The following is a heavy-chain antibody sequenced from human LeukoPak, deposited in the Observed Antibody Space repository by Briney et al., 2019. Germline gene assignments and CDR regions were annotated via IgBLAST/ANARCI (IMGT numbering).Heavy chain of an antibody. V-gene: IGHV3-23*01. Sequence: GGSLRLSCAASGFTFSSYAMSWVRQAPGKGLEWVSAISGSGGSTYYADSVKGRFTISRENSKNTLYLQMNSLRAEDTAVYYCAKGDVSGGYYYYYMDVWGKGTTVTVSS. CDR1: GFTFSSYA. J-gene: IGHJ6*03. D-gene: IGHD7-27*01. CDR3: AKGDVSGGYYYYYMDV. CDR2: ISGSGGST.